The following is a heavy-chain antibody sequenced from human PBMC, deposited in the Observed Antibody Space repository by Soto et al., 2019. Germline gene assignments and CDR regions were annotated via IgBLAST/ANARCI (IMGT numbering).Heavy chain of an antibody. CDR1: GFTFSSYA. V-gene: IGHV3-23*01. Sequence: GSLGLSCSASGFTFSSYAMSWVRQAPGKGLEWVSAISGSGGSTYYADSVKGRFTISRDNSKNTLYLQMNSLRAEDTAVYYCENEEQWLVRFKPGVYWGQGTLVTVSS. J-gene: IGHJ4*02. CDR2: ISGSGGST. CDR3: ENEEQWLVRFKPGVY. D-gene: IGHD6-19*01.